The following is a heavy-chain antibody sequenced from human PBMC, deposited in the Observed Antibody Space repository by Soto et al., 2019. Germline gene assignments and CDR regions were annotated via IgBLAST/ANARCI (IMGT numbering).Heavy chain of an antibody. CDR1: GGSISSYY. V-gene: IGHV4-59*01. CDR2: IYYSGST. J-gene: IGHJ5*02. CDR3: ARDQDGDYVSSWFDP. D-gene: IGHD4-17*01. Sequence: QVQLQESGPGLVKPSETLSLTCTVSGGSISSYYWSWIRQPPGQGLEWIGYIYYSGSTNYNPSLKSRVTISVDTSKNQFSLKLSSVTAADTAVYYCARDQDGDYVSSWFDPWGQGTLVTVSS.